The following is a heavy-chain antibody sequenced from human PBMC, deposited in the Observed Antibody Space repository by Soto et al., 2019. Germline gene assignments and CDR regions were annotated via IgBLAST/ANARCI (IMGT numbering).Heavy chain of an antibody. CDR1: GGSFSGLY. Sequence: SETLSLTCAVHGGSFSGLYWTWIRQPPGKGLEWIGEINHSGSSNYNPPLKSRVTMSLDTSRNQFSLSLNSVTAADTAVYYCARMAGPWYFDIWGRGTLVTVSS. J-gene: IGHJ2*01. CDR3: ARMAGPWYFDI. CDR2: INHSGSS. V-gene: IGHV4-34*01.